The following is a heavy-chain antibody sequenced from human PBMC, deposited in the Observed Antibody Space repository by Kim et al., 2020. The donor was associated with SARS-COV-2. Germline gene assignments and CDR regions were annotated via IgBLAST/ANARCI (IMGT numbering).Heavy chain of an antibody. V-gene: IGHV1-69*04. CDR2: ILPMVDIP. Sequence: SVKVSCKASGGTFSNYAVNWVRQAPGQGLEWMGRILPMVDIPNYARNFQGRLTTTADKSTSTAYMELTGLTSADTAVYYGARGGQVVIDGRVSLTPYDHWGQGALVTVSS. CDR3: ARGGQVVIDGRVSLTPYDH. J-gene: IGHJ5*02. D-gene: IGHD2-21*01. CDR1: GGTFSNYA.